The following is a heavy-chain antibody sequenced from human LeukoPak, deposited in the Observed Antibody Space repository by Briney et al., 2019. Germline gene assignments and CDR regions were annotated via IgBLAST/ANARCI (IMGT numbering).Heavy chain of an antibody. V-gene: IGHV1-69*06. Sequence: SVKVSCKASGGTFSSYAISWVRQAPGQGLEWMGGIIPIFGTANYAQKFQGRVTITADKSTSTAYMELSSLRSEDTAVYYCARETDEWELRGGSDYWGQGTLVTVSS. J-gene: IGHJ4*02. D-gene: IGHD1-26*01. CDR1: GGTFSSYA. CDR3: ARETDEWELRGGSDY. CDR2: IIPIFGTA.